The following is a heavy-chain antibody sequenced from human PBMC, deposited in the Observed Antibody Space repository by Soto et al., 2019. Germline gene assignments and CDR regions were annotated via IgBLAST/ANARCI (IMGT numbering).Heavy chain of an antibody. D-gene: IGHD5-12*01. V-gene: IGHV3-21*01. CDR2: ISSSSSYI. J-gene: IGHJ4*02. CDR1: GFTFSSYS. Sequence: ESGGGLVKPGGSLRLSCAASGFTFSSYSMNWVRQAPGKGLEWVSSISSSSSYIYYADSVKGRFTISRDNAKNSLYLQMNSLRAEDTAVYYCARWAEVPAGGYDYWGQGTLVTVSS. CDR3: ARWAEVPAGGYDY.